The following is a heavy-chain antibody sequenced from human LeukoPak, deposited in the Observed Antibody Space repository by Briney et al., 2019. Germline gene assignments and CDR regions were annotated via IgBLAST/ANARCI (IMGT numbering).Heavy chain of an antibody. J-gene: IGHJ4*02. D-gene: IGHD6-13*01. V-gene: IGHV3-7*01. CDR2: IKQDGSEK. CDR3: ARSTSSSWLGHNFDY. Sequence: GGSLRLSCAASGFTFSSYWMSWVRQAPGKGLEWVANIKQDGSEKYYVDPVKGRFTISRDNAKNSLYLQMNSLRAEDTAVYYCARSTSSSWLGHNFDYWAREPWSPSPQ. CDR1: GFTFSSYW.